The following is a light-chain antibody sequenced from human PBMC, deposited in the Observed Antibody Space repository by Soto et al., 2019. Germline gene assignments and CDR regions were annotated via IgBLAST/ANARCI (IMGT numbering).Light chain of an antibody. CDR1: SSDIGAYDS. J-gene: IGLJ3*02. V-gene: IGLV2-14*01. CDR3: ASYTRTIPRV. Sequence: QSVLTQPASVSGSPGQSITISCTGTSSDIGAYDSVSWYQQQPDKAPKLINYEVNNRPSGDSNRFSGSKSGNTASLTNSGLQAEDEADYYCASYTRTIPRVFGGGTKVTVL. CDR2: EVN.